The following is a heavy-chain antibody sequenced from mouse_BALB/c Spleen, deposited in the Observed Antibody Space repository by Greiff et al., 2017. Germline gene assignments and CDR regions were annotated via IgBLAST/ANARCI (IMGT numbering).Heavy chain of an antibody. CDR3: ARLTGSYAMDY. Sequence: DLVKPGASVKLSCKASGYTFTSYWINWIKQRPGQGLEWIGRIAPGSGSTYYNEMFKGKATLTVDTSSSTAYIQLSSLSSEDSAVYFCARLTGSYAMDYWGQGTSVTVSS. J-gene: IGHJ4*01. CDR2: IAPGSGST. CDR1: GYTFTSYW. D-gene: IGHD4-1*01. V-gene: IGHV1S41*01.